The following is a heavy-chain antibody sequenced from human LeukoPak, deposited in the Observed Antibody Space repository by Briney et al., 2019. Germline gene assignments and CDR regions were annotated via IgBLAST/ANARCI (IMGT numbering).Heavy chain of an antibody. D-gene: IGHD6-19*01. Sequence: QPGGSLRLXCAASGFTCSSYGMQWVRQAPGKGLEWVAFIRYDGSNKYYADSVKGRFTISRDNSKNTLYLQMNSLRAEDTAVYYCAKGPGGYSSGWYFDYWGQGTLVTVSS. J-gene: IGHJ4*02. CDR3: AKGPGGYSSGWYFDY. CDR2: IRYDGSNK. V-gene: IGHV3-30*02. CDR1: GFTCSSYG.